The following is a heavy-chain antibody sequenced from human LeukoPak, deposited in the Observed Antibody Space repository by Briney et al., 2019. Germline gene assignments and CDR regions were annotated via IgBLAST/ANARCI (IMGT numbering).Heavy chain of an antibody. Sequence: PGGSLRLSCAASGFTFSSYSMNWVRQAPGKGLEWVSSISSSGSYIYYADSVKGRFTISRDNAKNSLYLQMNSLRAEDTAVYYCARGSEGGYDSSWGQGTLVTVSS. V-gene: IGHV3-21*01. J-gene: IGHJ5*02. CDR3: ARGSEGGYDSS. D-gene: IGHD5-12*01. CDR2: ISSSGSYI. CDR1: GFTFSSYS.